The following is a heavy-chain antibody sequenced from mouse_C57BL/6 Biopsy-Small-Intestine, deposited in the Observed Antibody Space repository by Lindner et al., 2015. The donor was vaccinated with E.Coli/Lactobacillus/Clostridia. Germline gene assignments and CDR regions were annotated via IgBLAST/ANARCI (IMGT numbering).Heavy chain of an antibody. J-gene: IGHJ1*03. CDR1: GYTFISYT. CDR3: AREMIYYGPYWFSDV. Sequence: VQLQESGAELARPGASVKMSCKTSGYTFISYTMHWVKQRPGQGLEWIGYINPNSGYTNYNQKFKDKATLTADKSSSTAYMQLSSLTSEDSAVYYCAREMIYYGPYWFSDVWGTGTTVTVSS. CDR2: INPNSGYT. V-gene: IGHV1-4*01. D-gene: IGHD2-1*01.